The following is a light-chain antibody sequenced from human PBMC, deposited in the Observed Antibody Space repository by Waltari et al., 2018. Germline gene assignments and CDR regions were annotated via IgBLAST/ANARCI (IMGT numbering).Light chain of an antibody. V-gene: IGKV3-15*01. CDR3: QQYDKWPLT. CDR1: QSFNSN. J-gene: IGKJ4*01. CDR2: GAS. Sequence: EIVMTQSPATLSVSPGERATLSCRASQSFNSNLAWYQQKPGKPPRLLIYGASTRATGIPARFSGSGSGTEFTLTISSLQSEDFAVYYCQQYDKWPLTFGGGTKVEIK.